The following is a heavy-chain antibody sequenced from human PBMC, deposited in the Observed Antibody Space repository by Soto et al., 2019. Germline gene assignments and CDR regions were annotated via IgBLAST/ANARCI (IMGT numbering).Heavy chain of an antibody. CDR2: IYYSGST. V-gene: IGHV4-61*01. CDR3: ARGYSIAACPWWFDP. Sequence: ETLSLTCTVSGGSVSSGSYYWSWIRQPPGKGLEWIGYIYYSGSTNYNPSLKSRVTISVDTSKNQFSLKLSSVTAADTAVYYCARGYSIAACPWWFDPWGQGTLVTVSS. J-gene: IGHJ5*02. CDR1: GGSVSSGSYY. D-gene: IGHD6-6*01.